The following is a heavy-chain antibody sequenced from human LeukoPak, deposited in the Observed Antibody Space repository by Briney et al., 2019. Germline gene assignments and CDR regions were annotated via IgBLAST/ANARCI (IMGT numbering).Heavy chain of an antibody. CDR3: ARPLYSSSFPDY. J-gene: IGHJ4*02. CDR1: GYTFTNYY. V-gene: IGHV1-2*02. Sequence: ASVKVSCKASGYTFTNYYIHCMRQAPGQGLEWMGWINPNSGGTNYAQKFQGRVTMTRDTSISTAYMELSRLRSDDTAVYYCARPLYSSSFPDYWGQGTLVTVSS. D-gene: IGHD6-13*01. CDR2: INPNSGGT.